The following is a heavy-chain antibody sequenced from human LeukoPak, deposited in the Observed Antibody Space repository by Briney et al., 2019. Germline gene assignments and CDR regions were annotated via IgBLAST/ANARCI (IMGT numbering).Heavy chain of an antibody. CDR3: ARGGSYLSAFDI. D-gene: IGHD1-26*01. CDR1: GFTVSSNY. J-gene: IGHJ3*02. V-gene: IGHV3-53*01. CDR2: IYSGGST. Sequence: GGSLRLSCAASGFTVSSNYMSWFRQAPGKGLEWVSIIYSGGSTFYADSVKGRFTISRDNSKNTLYLQMNSLRAEDTAVYYCARGGSYLSAFDIWGQGTMVTVSS.